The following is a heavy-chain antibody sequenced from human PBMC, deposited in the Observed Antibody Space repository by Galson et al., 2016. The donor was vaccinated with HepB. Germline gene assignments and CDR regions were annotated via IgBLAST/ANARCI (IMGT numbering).Heavy chain of an antibody. CDR1: GGSFSGYF. V-gene: IGHV4-34*01. J-gene: IGHJ5*02. CDR2: IRHSGTT. Sequence: SETLSLTCAVYGGSFSGYFYTWIRQPPGKGLEWIGEIRHSGTTNYNPSLKSRVTMSLDTSKNQISLKLTSVTAADTAVYFCARGHLGGYNFTSVMTGVWFDPWGQGTLVTVSA. CDR3: ARGHLGGYNFTSVMTGVWFDP. D-gene: IGHD5-24*01.